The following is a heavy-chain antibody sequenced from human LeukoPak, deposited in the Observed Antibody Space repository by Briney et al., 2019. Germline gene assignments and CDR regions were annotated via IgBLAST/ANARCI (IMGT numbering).Heavy chain of an antibody. CDR2: IYSDNT. J-gene: IGHJ4*02. CDR1: GFTVSSNS. D-gene: IGHD3-22*01. Sequence: PGGSLRLSRTVSGFTVSSNSMSWVRQAPGKGLEWVSFIYSDNTHYSDSVKGRFTISRDNSKNTLYLQMNSLRAEDTAVYYCAKVGYYSESGGYYFDYWGQGTLVTVSS. V-gene: IGHV3-53*01. CDR3: AKVGYYSESGGYYFDY.